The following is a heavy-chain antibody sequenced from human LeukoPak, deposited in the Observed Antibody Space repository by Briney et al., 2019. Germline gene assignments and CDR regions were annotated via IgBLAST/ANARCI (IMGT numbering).Heavy chain of an antibody. D-gene: IGHD5-18*01. J-gene: IGHJ6*03. CDR2: MNPNNGNT. Sequence: ASVKVSCKASGYTFTSYDINWVRQATGQGLEWMGWMNPNNGNTGYAQKFQGRVTMTRNTSISTAYMELSSLRSEDTAVYYCARGRGDTAMVRDYYYYMDVWGKGTTVTVSS. CDR3: ARGRGDTAMVRDYYYYMDV. V-gene: IGHV1-8*01. CDR1: GYTFTSYD.